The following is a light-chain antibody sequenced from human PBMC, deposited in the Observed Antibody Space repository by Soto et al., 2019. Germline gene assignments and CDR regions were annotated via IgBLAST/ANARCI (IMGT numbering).Light chain of an antibody. J-gene: IGKJ1*01. Sequence: DIQMTQSPSSLSASVGDRVTITCRASQGISNYLAWYQQKPGKVPKLLIYAASTLQSGVPSRFSASGSGTDVTLNISSLQPEDVATYSCQKDKSAPRTFGQGTKVEIK. CDR2: AAS. CDR1: QGISNY. V-gene: IGKV1-27*01. CDR3: QKDKSAPRT.